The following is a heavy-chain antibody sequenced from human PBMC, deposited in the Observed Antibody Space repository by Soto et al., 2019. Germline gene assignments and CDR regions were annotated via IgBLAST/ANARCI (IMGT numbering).Heavy chain of an antibody. D-gene: IGHD5-18*01. J-gene: IGHJ4*02. CDR3: AKAGVGYSYGPVDY. V-gene: IGHV3-23*01. Sequence: EVPLLESGGGLVQPGGSLRLSCAASGFTFSSYAMSWVRQAPGKGLEWVSAISGSGGSTYYADSVKGRFTISRDNSKNTLYLQMNSLRAEDTAVYYCAKAGVGYSYGPVDYWGQGTLVTVSS. CDR2: ISGSGGST. CDR1: GFTFSSYA.